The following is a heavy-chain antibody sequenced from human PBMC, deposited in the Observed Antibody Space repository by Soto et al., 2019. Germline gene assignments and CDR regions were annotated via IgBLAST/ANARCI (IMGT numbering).Heavy chain of an antibody. J-gene: IGHJ6*02. Sequence: GGSLRLSCAASGFTFSSYAMHWVRQAPGKGLEWVAVISYDGSNKYYADSVKGRFTISRDNSKNTLYLQMNSLRAEDTAVYYCARDYYDSSGYYLVDYYYYYGMDVWGQGTTVTVSS. CDR1: GFTFSSYA. D-gene: IGHD3-22*01. CDR3: ARDYYDSSGYYLVDYYYYYGMDV. V-gene: IGHV3-30-3*01. CDR2: ISYDGSNK.